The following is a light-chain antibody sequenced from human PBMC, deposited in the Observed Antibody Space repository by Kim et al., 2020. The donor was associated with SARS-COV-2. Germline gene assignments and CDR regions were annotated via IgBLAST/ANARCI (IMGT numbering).Light chain of an antibody. CDR3: SSYTTSRTWV. CDR2: DVS. V-gene: IGLV2-14*03. J-gene: IGLJ3*02. Sequence: GQWITISCTGTSREVGAYDYVSWVQQRAGKVPKLLIYDVSQRPSGISSRFSGSKSGYTASLTISGLQAEDAADYYCSSYTTSRTWVFGGGTQLTVL. CDR1: SREVGAYDY.